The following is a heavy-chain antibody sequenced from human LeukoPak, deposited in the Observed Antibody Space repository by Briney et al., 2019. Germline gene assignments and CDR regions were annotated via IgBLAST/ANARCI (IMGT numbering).Heavy chain of an antibody. CDR3: ARDLGMVRGIIGY. V-gene: IGHV3-7*01. CDR1: GFTFSSYR. D-gene: IGHD3-10*01. CDR2: IKQDGSEK. J-gene: IGHJ4*02. Sequence: GGSLRLSCAASGFTFSSYRMSWVRQAPGKGLEWVANIKQDGSEKYYVDSVKGRFTISRDNAKNSLYLQMNSLRAEDTAVYYCARDLGMVRGIIGYWGQGTLVTVSS.